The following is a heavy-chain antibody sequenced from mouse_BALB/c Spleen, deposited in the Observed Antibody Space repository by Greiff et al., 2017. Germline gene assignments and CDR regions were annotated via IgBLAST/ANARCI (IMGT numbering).Heavy chain of an antibody. CDR2: ISDGGSYT. Sequence: DVMLVESGGGLVKPGGSLKLSCAASGFTFSDYYMYWVRQTPEKRLEWVATISDGGSYTYYPDSVKGRFTISRDNAKNNLYLQMSSLKSEDTAMYYCARPMITGAMDYWGQGASLTVSS. J-gene: IGHJ4*01. CDR1: GFTFSDYY. D-gene: IGHD2-4*01. CDR3: ARPMITGAMDY. V-gene: IGHV5-4*02.